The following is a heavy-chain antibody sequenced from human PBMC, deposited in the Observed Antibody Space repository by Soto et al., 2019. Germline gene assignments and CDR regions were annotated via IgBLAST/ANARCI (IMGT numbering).Heavy chain of an antibody. CDR3: AKVSGRDGYTSGLD. CDR2: ISYDGSRK. D-gene: IGHD5-12*01. Sequence: QVQLVESGGGVVQPGKSLRLSCAASGFTLSYYGMHWVRQAPGKGLEWVAVISYDGSRKEYAESVNGRFTISRDSSKNTLFLQVNSLRTEDTGVYYGAKVSGRDGYTSGLDWAQGTPFTASS. V-gene: IGHV3-30*18. J-gene: IGHJ4*02. CDR1: GFTLSYYG.